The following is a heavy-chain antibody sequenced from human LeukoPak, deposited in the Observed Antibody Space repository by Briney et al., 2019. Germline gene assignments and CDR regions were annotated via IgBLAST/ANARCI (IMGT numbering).Heavy chain of an antibody. V-gene: IGHV4-31*03. CDR3: ARDDVPERRGIDY. CDR1: GGSISSGGYY. J-gene: IGHJ4*02. CDR2: IYYSGST. D-gene: IGHD1-1*01. Sequence: PSETLSLTCTVSGGSISSGGYYWSWIRQHPGKGLEWIGYIYYSGSTYYNPSLKSRVTISVDTSKNQFSLKLSSVTAADTAVYYCARDDVPERRGIDYWGQGTLVTVSS.